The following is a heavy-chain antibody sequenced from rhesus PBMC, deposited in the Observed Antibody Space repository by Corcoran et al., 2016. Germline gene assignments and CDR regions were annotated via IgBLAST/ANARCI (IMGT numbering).Heavy chain of an antibody. J-gene: IGHJ5-2*02. CDR2: IYGSSGST. D-gene: IGHD6S26*01. CDR1: GGSISGGYD. CDR3: ARPLHSSGWSYDVSLDV. V-gene: IGHV4-76*01. Sequence: QVQLQESGPGLVKPSETLSLTCAVSGGSISGGYDWSWIRQPPGKGLEWIGYIYGSSGSTNSNPSLKNRVTISKDTSKNQFSLKLSSVTAADTAVYYCARPLHSSGWSYDVSLDVWGRGVLVTVSS.